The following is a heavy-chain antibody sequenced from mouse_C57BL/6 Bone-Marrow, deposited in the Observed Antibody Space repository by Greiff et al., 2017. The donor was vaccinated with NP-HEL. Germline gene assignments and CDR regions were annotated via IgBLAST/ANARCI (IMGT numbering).Heavy chain of an antibody. D-gene: IGHD2-4*01. CDR1: GFTFSDYY. Sequence: EVKVVESGGGLVQPGGSLKLSCAASGFTFSDYYMYWVRQTPEKRLEWVAYISNGGGSTYYPDTVKGRFTISRDNAKNTLYLQMSRLKSEDTAMYYCARHGGDDYDPHYYAMDYWGQGTSVTVSS. J-gene: IGHJ4*01. V-gene: IGHV5-12*01. CDR2: ISNGGGST. CDR3: ARHGGDDYDPHYYAMDY.